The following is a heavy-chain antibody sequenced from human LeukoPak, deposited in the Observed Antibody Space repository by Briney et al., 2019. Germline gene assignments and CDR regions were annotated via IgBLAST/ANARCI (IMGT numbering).Heavy chain of an antibody. J-gene: IGHJ3*02. V-gene: IGHV4-39*07. Sequence: SETLSLTCTVSGGSISSSSYYWGWIRQPPGKGLEWIGSIYYSGSTYYNPSLKSRVTISVDTSKNQFSLKLSSVTAADTAVYYCAGSPSSSDAFDIWGQGTMVTVSS. D-gene: IGHD1-26*01. CDR2: IYYSGST. CDR1: GGSISSSSYY. CDR3: AGSPSSSDAFDI.